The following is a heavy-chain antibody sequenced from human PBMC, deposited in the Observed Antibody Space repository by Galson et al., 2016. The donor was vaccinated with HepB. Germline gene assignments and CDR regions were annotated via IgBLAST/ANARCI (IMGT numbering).Heavy chain of an antibody. D-gene: IGHD6-19*01. CDR3: ARSAGQSAFDY. V-gene: IGHV1-3*01. CDR1: GYSFTNNV. Sequence: QSGAEVKKPGESLKISCKASGYSFTNNVIHWVRQAPGQRLEWMGWINAGNGVTKYSQKFQGRVTITRDTSASTAYMELSSLRSEDTAVYYCARSAGQSAFDYWGQGTLVTVSS. J-gene: IGHJ4*02. CDR2: INAGNGVT.